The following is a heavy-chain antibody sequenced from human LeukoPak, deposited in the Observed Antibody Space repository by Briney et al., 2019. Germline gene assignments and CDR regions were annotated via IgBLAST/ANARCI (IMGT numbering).Heavy chain of an antibody. CDR1: GFTSAVYA. CDR2: ITCNSGSI. J-gene: IGHJ4*02. CDR3: AKGKERWLQLADIAY. Sequence: SGGSLRPFCAASGFTSAVYAMHWVRQAAGKGLESVTFITCNSGSIGYAGSVKGRFTISRDNAKNTLYLQMNSMRTEGTALYYCAKGKERWLQLADIAYWGERTPGTVSS. V-gene: IGHV3-9*02. D-gene: IGHD5-24*01.